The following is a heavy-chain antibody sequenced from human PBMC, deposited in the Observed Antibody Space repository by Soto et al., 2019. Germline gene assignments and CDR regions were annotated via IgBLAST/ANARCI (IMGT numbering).Heavy chain of an antibody. CDR1: GGSISSSNW. CDR3: ARGYYGSGRSDY. J-gene: IGHJ4*02. Sequence: QVQLQESGPGLVKPSGNLSLTCTVSGGSISSSNWWNWVRQPPGKGLEWIGEISHSGSTNYNPSLKSRVTISVDKSKNQFSLKLNSVTAADTAVYYCARGYYGSGRSDYWGQGTLVTVSS. V-gene: IGHV4-4*02. D-gene: IGHD3-10*01. CDR2: ISHSGST.